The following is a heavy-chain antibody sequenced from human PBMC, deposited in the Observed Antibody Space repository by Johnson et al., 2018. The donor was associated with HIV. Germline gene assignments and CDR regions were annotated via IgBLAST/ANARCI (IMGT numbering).Heavy chain of an antibody. V-gene: IGHV3-30*04. J-gene: IGHJ3*02. CDR1: GFTFSSYA. CDR3: AKARSLLDYGGFDAFDI. CDR2: ISSDGSGK. Sequence: HVQLVESGGGVVQPGRSLRLSCAASGFTFSSYAMHWVRQAPGKGLEWVALISSDGSGKYYADSVKGRSTISRDNSKNTLSLQMISLRAEDTAMYYCAKARSLLDYGGFDAFDIWGQGTMVTVSS. D-gene: IGHD4-23*01.